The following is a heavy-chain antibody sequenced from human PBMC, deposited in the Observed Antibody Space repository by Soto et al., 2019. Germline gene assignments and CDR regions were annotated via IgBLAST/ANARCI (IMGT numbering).Heavy chain of an antibody. J-gene: IGHJ6*02. Sequence: QVQLVQSGAEVKKPGSSVKVSCKASGGTFSSYAISWVRQAPGQGLEWMGGIIPIFGTANYAQKFQGRVTITADESTSTDYMELSSLRSEDTAVYYCARDLTLQTDPRVDYGDYFPPYYYYYGMDVWGQGTTVTVSS. CDR2: IIPIFGTA. V-gene: IGHV1-69*01. CDR1: GGTFSSYA. D-gene: IGHD4-17*01. CDR3: ARDLTLQTDPRVDYGDYFPPYYYYYGMDV.